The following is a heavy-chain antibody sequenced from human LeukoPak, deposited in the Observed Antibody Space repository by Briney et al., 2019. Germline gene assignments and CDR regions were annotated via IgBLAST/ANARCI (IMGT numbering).Heavy chain of an antibody. J-gene: IGHJ4*02. Sequence: PGGSLRLSCAASGFTFSDYYMSWIRQAPGKGLEWVSYISSSGSTIYYEASVKGRFTISRDNAKNSLYLQMNSLRAEDTAVYYCASEQVVPAGTNQNWGQGTLVTVSS. CDR1: GFTFSDYY. CDR3: ASEQVVPAGTNQN. V-gene: IGHV3-11*04. CDR2: ISSSGSTI. D-gene: IGHD2-2*01.